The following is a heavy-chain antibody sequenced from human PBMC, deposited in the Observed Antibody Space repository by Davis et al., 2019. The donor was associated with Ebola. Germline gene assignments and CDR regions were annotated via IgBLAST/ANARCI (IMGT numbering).Heavy chain of an antibody. CDR2: IYHSGST. CDR1: GGSISSGGYS. J-gene: IGHJ5*02. CDR3: ARLLHDNWFDP. V-gene: IGHV4-30-2*01. Sequence: PSETLSLTCAVSGGSISSGGYSWSWIRQPPGKGLEWIGYIYHSGSTYYNPSLKSRVTISVDRSKNQFSLKLSSVTAADTAVYYCARLLHDNWFDPWGQGTLVTVSS. D-gene: IGHD1-26*01.